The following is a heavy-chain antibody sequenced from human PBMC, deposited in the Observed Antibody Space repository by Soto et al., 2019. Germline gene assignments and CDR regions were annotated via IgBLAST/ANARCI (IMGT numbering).Heavy chain of an antibody. V-gene: IGHV1-18*01. CDR1: GYTFTSYG. CDR2: ISAYNGKT. D-gene: IGHD2-15*01. CDR3: ARDNRYCSGGSCYSWFDP. J-gene: IGHJ5*02. Sequence: QVQLVQSGAEVKKPGASVKVSCKASGYTFTSYGISWVRQAPGQGLEWMGWISAYNGKTNYAQKLQGRVTTTTDTSTSTAYMELRRLRSDDTAVYYCARDNRYCSGGSCYSWFDPWGQGTLVTVSS.